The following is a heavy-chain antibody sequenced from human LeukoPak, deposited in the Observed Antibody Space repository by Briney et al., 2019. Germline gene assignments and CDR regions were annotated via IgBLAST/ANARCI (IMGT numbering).Heavy chain of an antibody. V-gene: IGHV3-30*18. CDR3: AKGPLRGTAAAIDY. D-gene: IGHD2-2*01. Sequence: GGSLRLSCAASGFTFSSYAMSWVRQAPGKGLEWVAVISYDGRNKHYPDSVKGRFTISRDISTDTLWLQMDSLRTEDTAVYYCAKGPLRGTAAAIDYWGQGTLVTVSS. CDR2: ISYDGRNK. J-gene: IGHJ4*02. CDR1: GFTFSSYA.